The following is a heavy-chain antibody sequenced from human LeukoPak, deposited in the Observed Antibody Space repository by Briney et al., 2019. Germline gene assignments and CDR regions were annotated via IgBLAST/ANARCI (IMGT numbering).Heavy chain of an antibody. J-gene: IGHJ4*02. V-gene: IGHV1-18*01. Sequence: ASVKVSCKASGYAFTSYGISWVRQAPGQGLEWMGWISAYNGNTNYAQKLQGRVTMTTDTSTSTAYMELRSLRSDDTAVYYCARADYGDYLYYFDYWGQGTLVTVSS. CDR1: GYAFTSYG. CDR2: ISAYNGNT. CDR3: ARADYGDYLYYFDY. D-gene: IGHD4-17*01.